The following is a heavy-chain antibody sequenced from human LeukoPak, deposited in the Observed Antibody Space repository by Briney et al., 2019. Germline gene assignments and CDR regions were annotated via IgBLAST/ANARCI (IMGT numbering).Heavy chain of an antibody. V-gene: IGHV1-2*02. D-gene: IGHD2-21*01. CDR2: INPNSGGT. CDR1: GYTFTGYF. CDR3: VRAGYCGTNCYYYFDF. Sequence: ASVKVSCKASGYTFTGYFMHWVRQAPGQGLEWMGWINPNSGGTNYAQRFQGRVTMTRDTSISTAYMELSSLTSDDTAMYYCVRAGYCGTNCYYYFDFWGQGTLVTVSS. J-gene: IGHJ4*02.